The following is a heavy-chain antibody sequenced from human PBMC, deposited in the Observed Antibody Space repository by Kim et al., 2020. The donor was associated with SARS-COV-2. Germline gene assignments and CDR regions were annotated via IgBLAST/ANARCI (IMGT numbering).Heavy chain of an antibody. J-gene: IGHJ3*02. V-gene: IGHV1-69*04. CDR3: ARGGQFFGEKDAFDI. Sequence: QKCQGRVTITADKSTSTAYMELSSLRSEDTAVYYCARGGQFFGEKDAFDIWGQGTMVTVSS. D-gene: IGHD3-3*01.